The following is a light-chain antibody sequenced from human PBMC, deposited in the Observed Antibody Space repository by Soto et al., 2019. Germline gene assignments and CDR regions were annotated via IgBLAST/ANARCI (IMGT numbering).Light chain of an antibody. CDR2: DDN. V-gene: IGLV2-14*03. CDR1: SSDIGGSNY. CDR3: TSYARSALYV. Sequence: QSALTQPASVSGSPGQSITVSCSGSSSDIGGSNYVSWYQQHPGKAPRLIIYDDNNRPSGVAARFSGSKSGNTASLTISGLQAEDEADYYCTSYARSALYVFGPGTKLTV. J-gene: IGLJ1*01.